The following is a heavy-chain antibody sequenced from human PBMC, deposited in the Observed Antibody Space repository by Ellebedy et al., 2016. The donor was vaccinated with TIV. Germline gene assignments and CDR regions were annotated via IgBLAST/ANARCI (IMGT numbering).Heavy chain of an antibody. J-gene: IGHJ6*02. CDR2: IYHSGST. Sequence: LRLSCAVSGGSISSGGYSWSWIRQPPGTGLEWIGYIYHSGSTYYNPSLKSRVTISVDRSKNQFSLKLSSVTAADTAVYYCDRGPARPTYYYYGMDVWGQGTTVTVSS. CDR1: GGSISSGGYS. CDR3: DRGPARPTYYYYGMDV. V-gene: IGHV4-30-2*01. D-gene: IGHD6-6*01.